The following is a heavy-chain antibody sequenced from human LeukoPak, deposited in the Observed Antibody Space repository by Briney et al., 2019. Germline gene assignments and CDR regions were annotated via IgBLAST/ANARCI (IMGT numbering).Heavy chain of an antibody. D-gene: IGHD6-19*01. CDR2: INPNSGGT. J-gene: IGHJ6*03. V-gene: IGHV1-2*02. CDR1: GYTFTGYY. Sequence: ASVKVSCKASGYTFTGYYMHWVRQAPGQGLEWMGWINPNSGGTNYAQKFQGRVTMTRDTSISTAYMELSRLRSDDTAVYYCAGVAGSGRYYYYMDVWGKGTTVTVSS. CDR3: AGVAGSGRYYYYMDV.